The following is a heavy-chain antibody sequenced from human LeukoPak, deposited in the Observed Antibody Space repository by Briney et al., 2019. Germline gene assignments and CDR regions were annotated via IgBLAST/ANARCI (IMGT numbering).Heavy chain of an antibody. CDR1: GGSLSSYY. CDR3: ARKTTMAEGYYFEY. V-gene: IGHV4-59*01. Sequence: SETLSLTCTVSGGSLSSYYWSWIRQPPGKELEWIGYIYYSGSTNYNPSLKSRVTISVDTSKNQFSLKLTSVTAADTAVYYCARKTTMAEGYYFEYWGQGTLVTVSS. J-gene: IGHJ4*02. CDR2: IYYSGST. D-gene: IGHD5-18*01.